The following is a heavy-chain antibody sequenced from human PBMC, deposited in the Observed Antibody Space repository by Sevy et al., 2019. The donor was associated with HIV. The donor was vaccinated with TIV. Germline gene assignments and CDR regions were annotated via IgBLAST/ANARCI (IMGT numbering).Heavy chain of an antibody. CDR1: GFTFSSYA. V-gene: IGHV3-23*01. CDR2: FSFGCGKI. J-gene: IGHJ4*02. CDR3: AREGCSKPHDY. Sequence: GGSLRLSCAASGFTFSSYALSWVRQAPGKGLEWVSTFSFGCGKINYADSVKGRFTISRDNSKNTLYLQMHSLRAEDTAVYYCAREGCSKPHDYWGQGTLVTVSS. D-gene: IGHD3-10*02.